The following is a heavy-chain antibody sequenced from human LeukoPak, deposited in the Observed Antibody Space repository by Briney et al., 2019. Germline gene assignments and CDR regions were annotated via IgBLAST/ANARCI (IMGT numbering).Heavy chain of an antibody. CDR1: GLAFSSYA. D-gene: IGHD2/OR15-2a*01. V-gene: IGHV3-23*01. Sequence: GGSLRLSCAASGLAFSSYAMSWVRQPPGKGLEWVSAISGSGGSTYYADSVKGRFTISRDNSKNTLYLQMNSLRAEDTAVYYCAKVGGKAFHWGQGTLVTVSS. J-gene: IGHJ4*02. CDR2: ISGSGGST. CDR3: AKVGGKAFH.